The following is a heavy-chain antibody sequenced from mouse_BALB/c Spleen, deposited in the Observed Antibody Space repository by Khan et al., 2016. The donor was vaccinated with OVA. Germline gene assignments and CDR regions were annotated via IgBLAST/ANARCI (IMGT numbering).Heavy chain of an antibody. V-gene: IGHV1-20*01. J-gene: IGHJ2*01. Sequence: IQLVQSGPELVRPGASVKISCTASGYSFTGYFMNWVMQSHGKSLEWIGRINPHIGETFYNQRFKDKATLTVDESSSTAHRELRSLTSEDSAVYYWTRIYRSDFDYWGQGTTLTVSS. CDR1: GYSFTGYF. D-gene: IGHD1-1*01. CDR3: TRIYRSDFDY. CDR2: INPHIGET.